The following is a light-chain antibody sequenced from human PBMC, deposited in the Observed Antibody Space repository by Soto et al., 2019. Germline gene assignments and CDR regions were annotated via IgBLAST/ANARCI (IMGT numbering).Light chain of an antibody. CDR1: SSDVGAYNY. CDR3: SSYAGSINFYV. Sequence: QSVLTQPASVSGSPGQSITISCTGTSSDVGAYNYVSWYQQFPGKAPKLMIYDVSERPSGVPDRFSGSKSGNTASLTVSGLQAEDEADYYCSSYAGSINFYVFGTGTKVTVL. V-gene: IGLV2-8*01. CDR2: DVS. J-gene: IGLJ1*01.